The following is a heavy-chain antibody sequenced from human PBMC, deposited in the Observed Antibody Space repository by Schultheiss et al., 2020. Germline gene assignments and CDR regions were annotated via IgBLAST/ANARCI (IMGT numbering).Heavy chain of an antibody. CDR1: GFTFSSYD. CDR2: IGTAGDT. V-gene: IGHV3-13*01. CDR3: AKWGVAGFFDYYYYYLDV. D-gene: IGHD6-19*01. Sequence: GGSLRLSCAASGFTFSSYDMHWVRQATGKGLEWVSAIGTAGDTYYPGSVMGRFTISRDNAKNTLYLQMNSLRAEDTAVYYCAKWGVAGFFDYYYYYLDVWGKGTTVTISS. J-gene: IGHJ6*03.